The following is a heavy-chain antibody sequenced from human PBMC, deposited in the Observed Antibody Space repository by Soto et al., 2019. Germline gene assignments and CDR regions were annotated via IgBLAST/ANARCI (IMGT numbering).Heavy chain of an antibody. CDR1: GFTFSSYA. D-gene: IGHD2-21*02. V-gene: IGHV3-23*01. CDR3: TKDREICGGYCYPAAEYFQH. CDR2: ISGSGGST. J-gene: IGHJ1*01. Sequence: PGASLRLSCAASGFTFSSYAMSWVRQAPGKGLAWVSAISGSGGSTYYAACVKGRFTISSDNSKNKLYLHMNFLRAEDTAVYYCTKDREICGGYCYPAAEYFQHWRQGTLVTV.